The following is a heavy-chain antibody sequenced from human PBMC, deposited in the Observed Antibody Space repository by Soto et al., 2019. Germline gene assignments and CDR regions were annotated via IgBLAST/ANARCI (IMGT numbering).Heavy chain of an antibody. Sequence: PSETLSLTCAVSGGSISSGGYSWSWIRQPPGKGLEWIGYIYHSGSTYYNPSLKSRVTISVDRSKNQFSLKLSSVTAADTAVYYCARGKSYEVFDYWGQGTLVTVSS. CDR2: IYHSGST. V-gene: IGHV4-30-2*01. CDR3: ARGKSYEVFDY. D-gene: IGHD3-22*01. J-gene: IGHJ4*02. CDR1: GGSISSGGYS.